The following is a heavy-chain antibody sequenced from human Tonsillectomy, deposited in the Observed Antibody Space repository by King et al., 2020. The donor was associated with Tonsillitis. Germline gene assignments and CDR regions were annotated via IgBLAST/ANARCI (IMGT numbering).Heavy chain of an antibody. Sequence: VQLVEAGAEVKKPGASVRVSCKASGYTFTSYYIHWVRQAPGQGLEWMGIINTNDDSTTYAQKFQGRVTMTTDTSTSTVYMELSNLRSEDTAVYDCERPLYSGNYCYFCYWGQGILVTVSS. CDR2: INTNDDST. CDR1: GYTFTSYY. V-gene: IGHV1-46*01. CDR3: ERPLYSGNYCYFCY. D-gene: IGHD1-26*01. J-gene: IGHJ4*02.